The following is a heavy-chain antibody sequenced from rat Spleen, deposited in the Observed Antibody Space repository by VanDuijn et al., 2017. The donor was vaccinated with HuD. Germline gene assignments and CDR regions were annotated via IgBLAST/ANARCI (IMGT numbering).Heavy chain of an antibody. CDR2: IDRAGNT. Sequence: EVPLQESGPGLVKPSQSLSLTCSVTGYSIASSYRWTWIRKFPGSRLAWMGYIDRAGNTNYNPSLKSRISITRDTSKNQFFLQVNSLTTDDTATYYCVRQDTSGYSNWFAYWGQGTLVTVSS. V-gene: IGHV3-3*01. CDR3: VRQDTSGYSNWFAY. CDR1: GYSIASSYR. J-gene: IGHJ3*01. D-gene: IGHD4-3*01.